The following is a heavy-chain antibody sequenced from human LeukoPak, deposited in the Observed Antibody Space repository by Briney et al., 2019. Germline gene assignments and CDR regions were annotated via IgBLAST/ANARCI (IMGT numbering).Heavy chain of an antibody. V-gene: IGHV4-61*02. Sequence: PSETLSLTCAVSGDSISTGFYYWTWIRQPAGKGLEWLGRVFTTGSTNYSPSLKSRVTISVDPSKNQFSLQLSSVTAADTAVYYCARDTLWRSLDYWGQGTLVTVSS. D-gene: IGHD2-21*01. CDR1: GDSISTGFYY. CDR2: VFTTGST. CDR3: ARDTLWRSLDY. J-gene: IGHJ4*02.